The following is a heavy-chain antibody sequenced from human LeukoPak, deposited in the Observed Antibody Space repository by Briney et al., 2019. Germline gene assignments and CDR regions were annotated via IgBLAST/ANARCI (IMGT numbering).Heavy chain of an antibody. D-gene: IGHD6-13*01. CDR2: IYYSGST. V-gene: IGHV4-39*01. J-gene: IGHJ4*02. Sequence: SETLSLTCTVSGGSISSSSYYWGWIRQPPGKGLEWIGSIYYSGSTYYNPSLKSRATISVDTSKNQFSLKLNSVTAADTAVYYCARHRQQLASNFDYWGQGTLVTVSS. CDR1: GGSISSSSYY. CDR3: ARHRQQLASNFDY.